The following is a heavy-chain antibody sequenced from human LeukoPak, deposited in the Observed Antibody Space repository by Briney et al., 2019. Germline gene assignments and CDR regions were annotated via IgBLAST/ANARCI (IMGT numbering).Heavy chain of an antibody. V-gene: IGHV5-51*01. CDR1: GYIFSSYW. Sequence: GESLKISFKGSGYIFSSYWIGWVRQMPGKGLEWMGIIYPGDSDTRYSPSFQGQVTISADKSISTAYLQWSSLRASDTAVYYCATLPGAFDIWGQGTMVTVSS. CDR2: IYPGDSDT. J-gene: IGHJ3*02. D-gene: IGHD1-14*01. CDR3: ATLPGAFDI.